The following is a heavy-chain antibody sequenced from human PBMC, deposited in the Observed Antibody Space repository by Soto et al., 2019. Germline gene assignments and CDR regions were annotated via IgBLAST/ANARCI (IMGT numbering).Heavy chain of an antibody. CDR2: INHSGST. Sequence: QVQLQQWGAGLLKPSETLSLTCAVYGGSFSGYYWSWIRQPPGKGLEWIGEINHSGSTNYNPSLKSRVTISVDTSKNQSSLKLRSATAADAAVYFCARIDGSGWFFDYWGQGTLVTVSS. CDR3: ARIDGSGWFFDY. J-gene: IGHJ4*02. CDR1: GGSFSGYY. V-gene: IGHV4-34*01. D-gene: IGHD6-19*01.